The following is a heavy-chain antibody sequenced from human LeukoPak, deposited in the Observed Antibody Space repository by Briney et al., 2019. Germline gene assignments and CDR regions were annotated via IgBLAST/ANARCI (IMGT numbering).Heavy chain of an antibody. CDR1: GFSFTSYV. Sequence: GGSLRVSCAASGFSFTSYVMHWVRQAPGQGLEWVAYIQYDGSNQQYADSVKGRFSISRDNSKNTLYLQMNSLRAEDTAVYYCASLGYCSGGSCYDGPYYYYYMDVWGKGTTVTISS. V-gene: IGHV3-30*02. J-gene: IGHJ6*03. CDR3: ASLGYCSGGSCYDGPYYYYYMDV. CDR2: IQYDGSNQ. D-gene: IGHD2-15*01.